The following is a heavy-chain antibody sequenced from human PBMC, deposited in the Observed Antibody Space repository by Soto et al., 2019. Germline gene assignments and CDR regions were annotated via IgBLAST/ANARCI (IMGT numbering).Heavy chain of an antibody. D-gene: IGHD6-25*01. V-gene: IGHV1-2*02. J-gene: IGHJ4*02. CDR3: ARGSGSSWFDY. CDR1: GYTFTANY. CDR2: MATRTGDT. Sequence: QVQLVQSGAEVKGPGASVKVSCRPSGYTFTANYIHWVRQAPGQGLEWMGWMATRTGDTRFAQKFLGRVTMTRDTSIGTAYMELTTLTLDDTAVYYCARGSGSSWFDYWGQGTQVAVSS.